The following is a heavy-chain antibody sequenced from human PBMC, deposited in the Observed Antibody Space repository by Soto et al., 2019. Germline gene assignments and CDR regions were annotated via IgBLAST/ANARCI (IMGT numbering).Heavy chain of an antibody. CDR2: IKQDGSEK. Sequence: EVQLVESGGGSVQPGGSLRLSCAASGFTFSGYWMSWVRQAPGKGLEWVANIKQDGSEKYYVDSVKGRFTISRDNAKNSLYLLMNSLRAEDTAVYYCAKKNRYWSSTNCFVFDYWGQGTLVTVSS. D-gene: IGHD2-2*01. J-gene: IGHJ4*02. V-gene: IGHV3-7*01. CDR3: AKKNRYWSSTNCFVFDY. CDR1: GFTFSGYW.